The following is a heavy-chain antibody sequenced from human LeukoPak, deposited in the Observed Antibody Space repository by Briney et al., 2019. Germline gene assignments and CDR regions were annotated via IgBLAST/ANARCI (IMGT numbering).Heavy chain of an antibody. CDR2: IYYSGST. Sequence: SETLSLTCTVSGGSISSYYWSWFRQPPGKGLEWIGYIYYSGSTNYNPSLKSRVTISVDTSKNQFSLKLSSVTAADTAVYYCARHAPSSTTVRALFDYWGQGTLVTASS. CDR1: GGSISSYY. V-gene: IGHV4-59*08. CDR3: ARHAPSSTTVRALFDY. D-gene: IGHD3-10*01. J-gene: IGHJ4*02.